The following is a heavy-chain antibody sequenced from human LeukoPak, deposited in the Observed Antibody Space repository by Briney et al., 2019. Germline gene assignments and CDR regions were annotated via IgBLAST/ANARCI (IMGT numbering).Heavy chain of an antibody. J-gene: IGHJ4*02. CDR3: ARHQGGSNYGLDY. V-gene: IGHV5-51*01. D-gene: IGHD1-26*01. CDR2: IYPGDSDT. CDR1: GYSFTNYG. Sequence: GESLKISCKGSGYSFTNYGIAWVRQMPGKGLEWMGIIYPGDSDTKYSPSFQGQVTISADKSISTAYLQWSGLKASDTAMYYCARHQGGSNYGLDYWGQGILVTVSS.